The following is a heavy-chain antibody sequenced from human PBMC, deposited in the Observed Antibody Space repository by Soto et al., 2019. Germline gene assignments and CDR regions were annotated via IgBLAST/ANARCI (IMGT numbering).Heavy chain of an antibody. CDR1: GGSINSYY. J-gene: IGHJ6*02. Sequence: SETLSLTCTVSGGSINSYYWSWIRQPSGKGLEWIGYIYYSGFTNSNPSLKSRVTISVDTSKNQFSLKLNSVTAADTAVYYCGRQPGHCGSTTCFGYYSVDVWGQGTTVTVSS. V-gene: IGHV4-59*08. CDR2: IYYSGFT. CDR3: GRQPGHCGSTTCFGYYSVDV. D-gene: IGHD2-2*01.